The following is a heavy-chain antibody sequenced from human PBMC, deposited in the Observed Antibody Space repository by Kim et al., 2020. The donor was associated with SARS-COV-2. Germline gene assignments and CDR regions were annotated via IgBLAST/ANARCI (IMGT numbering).Heavy chain of an antibody. V-gene: IGHV1-18*01. D-gene: IGHD3-9*01. CDR1: GYTFTSYG. Sequence: ASVKVSCKASGYTFTSYGISWVRQAPGQGLEWMGWISAYNGNTNYAQKLQGRVTMTTDTSTSTAYMELRSLRSDDTAVYYCARDRDYDIFGSLTYLIDYWGQGTLVTVSS. CDR3: ARDRDYDIFGSLTYLIDY. J-gene: IGHJ4*02. CDR2: ISAYNGNT.